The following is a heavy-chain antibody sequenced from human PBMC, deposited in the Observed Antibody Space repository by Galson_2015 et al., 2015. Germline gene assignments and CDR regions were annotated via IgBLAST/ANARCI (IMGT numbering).Heavy chain of an antibody. J-gene: IGHJ4*02. V-gene: IGHV5-51*01. Sequence: QSGAEVKKPGESLKISCKGSGYTFSTWWIGWVRQATGKGLEYMGTIYPTDSDTRYSPSFQGQVTISVDKSTSTAYLQWSSLKASDTAMYYCARLVGAAAARRVEYWGQGTLVIVSS. D-gene: IGHD2-15*01. CDR1: GYTFSTWW. CDR3: ARLVGAAAARRVEY. CDR2: IYPTDSDT.